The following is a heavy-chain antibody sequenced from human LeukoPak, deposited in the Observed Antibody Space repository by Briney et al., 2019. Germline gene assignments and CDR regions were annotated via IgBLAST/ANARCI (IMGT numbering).Heavy chain of an antibody. CDR1: GGSISSYY. CDR3: AGGPIGFCSSSSCRFDN. CDR2: IYYSGRI. Sequence: SETLSLTRTVSGGSISSYYWTWIRQPPGKGLEWIAYIYYSGRINYNPSLKSRVTISVDTSKNEFSLKLTSVTAADTAVYYCAGGPIGFCSSSSCRFDNWGQGTLVTVSS. D-gene: IGHD2-2*01. J-gene: IGHJ4*02. V-gene: IGHV4-59*08.